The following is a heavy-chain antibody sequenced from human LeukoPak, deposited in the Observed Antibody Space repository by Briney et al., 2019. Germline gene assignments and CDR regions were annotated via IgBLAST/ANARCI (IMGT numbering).Heavy chain of an antibody. CDR1: GFPLNSRR. D-gene: IGHD1-26*01. J-gene: IGHJ4*02. V-gene: IGHV3-74*03. CDR3: VRGGARSHDY. CDR2: IENDGIAT. Sequence: PGGSLTLSCAASGFPLNSRRMHWVRQAPGKGLMWVSRIENDGIATTYAESVKGRFTISRDDAKNTLYLQMNSLRLDDTAVYFCVRGGARSHDYWGQGTLVTVSS.